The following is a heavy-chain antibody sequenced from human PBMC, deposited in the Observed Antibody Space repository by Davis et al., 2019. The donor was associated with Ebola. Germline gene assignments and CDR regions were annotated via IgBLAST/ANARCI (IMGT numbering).Heavy chain of an antibody. V-gene: IGHV1-18*04. CDR2: INPHNGST. CDR3: ARAQFPTTSDH. CDR1: GYTFTSYG. D-gene: IGHD1-1*01. Sequence: AASVKVSCKASGYTFTSYGITWVRQAPGQGLEWMGWINPHNGSTNYAQNVQGRVTMTTDTSTSTAYMEVGSLRSDDTAVYYCARAQFPTTSDHWGQGTLVTVSS. J-gene: IGHJ4*02.